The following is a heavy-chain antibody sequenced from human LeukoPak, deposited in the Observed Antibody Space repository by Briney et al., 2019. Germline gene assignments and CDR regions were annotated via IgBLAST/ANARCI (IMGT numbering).Heavy chain of an antibody. CDR1: GFTFSSYS. Sequence: GGSLRLSCAASGFTFSSYSMNWVRQAPGKGLEWVSSISTSSGYINYADSVKGRFTISRDNAKKSLYLQMNSLRADDTALYYCARDFFAFGGVIALLDYWGQGTLVTVSS. J-gene: IGHJ4*02. CDR3: ARDFFAFGGVIALLDY. CDR2: ISTSSGYI. D-gene: IGHD3-16*02. V-gene: IGHV3-21*01.